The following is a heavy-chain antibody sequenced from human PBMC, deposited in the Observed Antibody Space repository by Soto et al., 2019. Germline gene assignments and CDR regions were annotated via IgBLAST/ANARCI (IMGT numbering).Heavy chain of an antibody. D-gene: IGHD5-12*01. CDR2: IYYSGTT. CDR1: GGYIMEGDYY. CDR3: ARLAYSHYST. J-gene: IGHJ4*02. V-gene: IGHV4-39*01. Sequence: SVNLCLPCRFSGGYIMEGDYYWGWIRQPPGKGLEWVATIYYSGTTYYNPSLKSRLTISLDTSRNQFSLDLTSVTAADTAVYYCARLAYSHYSTWGQGTLVTVFS.